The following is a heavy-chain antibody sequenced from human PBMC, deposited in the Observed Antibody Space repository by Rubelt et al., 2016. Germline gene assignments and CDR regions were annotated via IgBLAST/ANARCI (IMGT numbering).Heavy chain of an antibody. CDR1: GGSISSSSYY. D-gene: IGHD6-19*01. Sequence: QLQLQESGPGLVKPSETLSLTCTVSGGSISSSSYYWGWIRQPPGKGLEWIGYIYYSGSTNYNPSLRGRVTIPVGTSKHQCPLKLSSVTAADTAVYYCARQVRIAVANTFDYWGQGTLVTVSS. CDR3: ARQVRIAVANTFDY. CDR2: IYYSGST. V-gene: IGHV4-61*05. J-gene: IGHJ4*02.